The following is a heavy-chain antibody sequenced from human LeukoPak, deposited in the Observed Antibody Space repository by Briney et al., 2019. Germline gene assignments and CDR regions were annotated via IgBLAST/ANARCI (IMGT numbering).Heavy chain of an antibody. CDR2: ITRSSSAR. J-gene: IGHJ4*02. CDR3: ATQWELHPAF. CDR1: GFTFSSYS. V-gene: IGHV3-48*01. D-gene: IGHD1-26*01. Sequence: PGGSLRLSCAASGFTFSSYSMNWVRQAPGKGLEWVSYITRSSSARYYAGAVKGRFTISRDNAKNSLYLQMNSLRAEDTAVYYCATQWELHPAFWGQGTLVTVSS.